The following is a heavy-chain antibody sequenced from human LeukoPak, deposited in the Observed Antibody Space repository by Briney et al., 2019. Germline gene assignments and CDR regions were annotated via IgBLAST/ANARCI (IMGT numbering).Heavy chain of an antibody. Sequence: GGSLRLSCAASGLTFSDYYMSWIRQAPGKGLEWVSYISSSGSTIYYADSVKGRFTISRDNAKNSLYLQMNSLRAEDTAVYYCARDQYYYDSSGYYPSGYWGQGTLVTVSS. CDR1: GLTFSDYY. D-gene: IGHD3-22*01. CDR2: ISSSGSTI. CDR3: ARDQYYYDSSGYYPSGY. J-gene: IGHJ4*02. V-gene: IGHV3-11*01.